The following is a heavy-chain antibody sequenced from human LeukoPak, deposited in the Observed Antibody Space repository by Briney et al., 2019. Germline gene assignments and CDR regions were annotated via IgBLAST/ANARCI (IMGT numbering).Heavy chain of an antibody. V-gene: IGHV3-21*01. J-gene: IGHJ4*02. Sequence: AAGNLTLSSAAASFTFNTYTMNWHRPAPGLELKGVSTPISSSTYISYAFSVQGRFSSSRDSARILLFLQMDSLRGEEAAGYFCARVRRMAAEEPESRYFDLWGQGALVTVSA. CDR2: PISSSTYI. D-gene: IGHD5-24*01. CDR3: ARVRRMAAEEPESRYFDL. CDR1: SFTFNTYT.